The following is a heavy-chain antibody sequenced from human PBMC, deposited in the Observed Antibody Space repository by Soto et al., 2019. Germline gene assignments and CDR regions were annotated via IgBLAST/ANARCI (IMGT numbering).Heavy chain of an antibody. J-gene: IGHJ6*02. V-gene: IGHV4-4*07. CDR2: IYRSGST. Sequence: SETLSLTCTVSYGSISNYYWSWVRQPAGKGLEWIGRIYRSGSTDYTPSLRGRVTMSVDTSKNRFSRRLSYVTAADTAVYWCARDSATINYYETSGPYRRDSKGYGMDVWGQGTTVTVSS. CDR3: ARDSATINYYETSGPYRRDSKGYGMDV. CDR1: YGSISNYY. D-gene: IGHD3-22*01.